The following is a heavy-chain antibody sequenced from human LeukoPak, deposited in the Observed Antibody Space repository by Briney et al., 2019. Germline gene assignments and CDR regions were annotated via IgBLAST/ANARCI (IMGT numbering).Heavy chain of an antibody. Sequence: GGSLRLSCAASGFTFSSYEMNWVRQAPGKGLEWVSYISSSGSTIYYADSVKGRFTISRDNAKNSLYLQMNSLRAEDTAVYYCARAFGTVGYYYYGMDVWGQGTTVTVPS. CDR3: ARAFGTVGYYYYGMDV. CDR1: GFTFSSYE. D-gene: IGHD3-3*01. V-gene: IGHV3-48*03. CDR2: ISSSGSTI. J-gene: IGHJ6*02.